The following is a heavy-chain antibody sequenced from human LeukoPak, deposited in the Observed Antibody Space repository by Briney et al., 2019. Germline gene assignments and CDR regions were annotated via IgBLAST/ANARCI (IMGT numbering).Heavy chain of an antibody. CDR1: GGSISNAY. CDR3: AKSYFDYSTYYSYYFNL. J-gene: IGHJ4*02. Sequence: SETLSLTCTVSGGSISNAYWSWIRQPPGRGLEWIGYIYPSGSINYHPSLKSRVTISVDTSKNHFALNLSSVTAADTAVYYCAKSYFDYSTYYSYYFNLWGQGALVPVSS. D-gene: IGHD4-11*01. V-gene: IGHV4-4*09. CDR2: IYPSGSI.